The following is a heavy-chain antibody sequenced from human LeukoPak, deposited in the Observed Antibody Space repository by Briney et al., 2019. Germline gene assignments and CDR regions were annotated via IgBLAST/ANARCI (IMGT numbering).Heavy chain of an antibody. CDR2: INSDGSST. Sequence: QPGGSLRLFCAASGFTFSSYWMHWVRQAPGKGLVWVSRINSDGSSTSYADSVKGRFTISRDNAKNTLYLQMNSLRAEDTAVYYCARVNVVRYDFWSGANWFDPWGQGTLVTVSS. J-gene: IGHJ5*02. D-gene: IGHD3-3*01. CDR1: GFTFSSYW. CDR3: ARVNVVRYDFWSGANWFDP. V-gene: IGHV3-74*01.